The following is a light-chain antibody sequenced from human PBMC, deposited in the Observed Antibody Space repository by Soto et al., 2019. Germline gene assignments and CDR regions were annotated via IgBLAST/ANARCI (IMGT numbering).Light chain of an antibody. CDR1: SSDIGAYNY. CDR3: SSYTTSSTLG. J-gene: IGLJ2*01. Sequence: QSALTQPASVSGSPGQSITISCTGTSSDIGAYNYVSWYQQHPGKAPKLMISGVTNRPSGVSNRFSGSKSGNTASLTISGLQAEDEADSYCSSYTTSSTLGFGGGTKLTVL. V-gene: IGLV2-14*01. CDR2: GVT.